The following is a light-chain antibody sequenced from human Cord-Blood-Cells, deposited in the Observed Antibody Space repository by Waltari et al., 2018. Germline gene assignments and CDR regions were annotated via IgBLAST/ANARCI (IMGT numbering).Light chain of an antibody. V-gene: IGLV6-57*01. Sequence: NFMLPQPHSVSESPGKTVTISCTRSSGSIASNYLQGYQQRPGSSPTTDIYEDNQRPSGVPDRFSGSIDSSSNSASLTISGLKTEDEADYYCQSYDSSNHVVFGGGTKLTVL. J-gene: IGLJ2*01. CDR3: QSYDSSNHVV. CDR2: EDN. CDR1: SGSIASNY.